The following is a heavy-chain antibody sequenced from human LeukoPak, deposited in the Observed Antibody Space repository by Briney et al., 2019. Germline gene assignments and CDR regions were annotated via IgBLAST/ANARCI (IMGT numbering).Heavy chain of an antibody. CDR2: IIPIFGTA. D-gene: IGHD5-24*01. Sequence: ASVKVSCKASGGTFSSYAISWVRQAPGQGLEWMGGIIPIFGTANYAQKFQGRVTITTDESTSTAYMELSSLRSEDTAVYYCARRGDGYNQYYFDYWGQGTLVTVSS. CDR1: GGTFSSYA. CDR3: ARRGDGYNQYYFDY. V-gene: IGHV1-69*05. J-gene: IGHJ4*02.